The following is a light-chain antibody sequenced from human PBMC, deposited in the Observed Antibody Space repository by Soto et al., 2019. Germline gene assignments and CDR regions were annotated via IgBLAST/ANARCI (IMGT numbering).Light chain of an antibody. V-gene: IGKV1-39*01. CDR1: QSISSY. J-gene: IGKJ1*01. CDR3: QQTYSSPQWT. CDR2: AAV. Sequence: DIQMTQSPFSLSASVGDRVTITCRASQSISSYLNWYQQKPGKPPKLLIYAAVSLQSGIPSRFSAYGSGTDFTLTISSLXPEDFATYYCQQTYSSPQWTFGQGTKVDIK.